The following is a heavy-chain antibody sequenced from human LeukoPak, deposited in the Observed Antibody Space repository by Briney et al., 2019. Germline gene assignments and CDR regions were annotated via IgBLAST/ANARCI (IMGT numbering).Heavy chain of an antibody. CDR3: ARVTCGGDYSTWFYFDY. D-gene: IGHD2-21*02. CDR1: GFTFSDYY. CDR2: ISSSSSYT. Sequence: PGGSLRLSCAASGFTFSDYYMSWIRQAPGKGLEWVSYISSSSSYTNYADSVKGRFTISRDNAKNSLYLQMNSLRAEDTAVYYCARVTCGGDYSTWFYFDYWGQGTLVTVSS. J-gene: IGHJ4*02. V-gene: IGHV3-11*05.